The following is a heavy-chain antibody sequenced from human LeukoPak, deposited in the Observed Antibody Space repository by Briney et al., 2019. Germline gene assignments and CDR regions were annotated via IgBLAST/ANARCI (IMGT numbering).Heavy chain of an antibody. Sequence: NSSETLSLTCAVSGGSFSGYYWTWIRQPPGKGLEWIGEINHSGSANYNPSLKSRVTISLDTSKNQFSLNLSSVIAADTAVYYCARGQGTVTTHWGQGTLVTVSS. J-gene: IGHJ4*02. CDR1: GGSFSGYY. CDR2: INHSGSA. V-gene: IGHV4-34*01. CDR3: ARGQGTVTTH. D-gene: IGHD4-17*01.